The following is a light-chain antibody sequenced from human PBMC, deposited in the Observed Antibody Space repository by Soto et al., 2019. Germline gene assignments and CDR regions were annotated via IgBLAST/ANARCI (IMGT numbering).Light chain of an antibody. CDR1: QSISSW. Sequence: DIQMTQSPSTLSASVGDRVTITCRASQSISSWLAWYQQKPGKAPKLLIYSASTLHGGVPSRFSGSGSGTDFTLTISSLQPEDFATYYCQQSSSFPWTFGQGSKVEVK. V-gene: IGKV1-5*01. CDR3: QQSSSFPWT. J-gene: IGKJ1*01. CDR2: SAS.